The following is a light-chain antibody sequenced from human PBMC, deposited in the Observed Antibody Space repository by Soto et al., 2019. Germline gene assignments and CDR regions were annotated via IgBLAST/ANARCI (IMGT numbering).Light chain of an antibody. Sequence: EIALTQSPATLFLSPGERATLSCRASQSVNWHLAWYQQQPGQAPRLLIYDASKRATGIAARFTDSGSGTDFTLTISSLESEDFAIYYCQQRGTWPPTFGGGTKVEIK. J-gene: IGKJ4*01. CDR3: QQRGTWPPT. V-gene: IGKV3-11*01. CDR1: QSVNWH. CDR2: DAS.